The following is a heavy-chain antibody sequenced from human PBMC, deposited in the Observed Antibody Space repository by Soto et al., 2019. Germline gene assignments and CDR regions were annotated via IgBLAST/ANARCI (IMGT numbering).Heavy chain of an antibody. J-gene: IGHJ4*02. Sequence: EVKLVESGGGLVQPGGSLRISCKVSGFMFSDYAMTWVRQAPGKGLEWVSSIGKSGSDRDYEDSVKGRFTLSRDNSENTVYLQMDSLKVEDTALYFCMKVRDYWGQGTQVTVS. V-gene: IGHV3-23*04. CDR3: MKVRDY. CDR1: GFMFSDYA. CDR2: IGKSGSDR.